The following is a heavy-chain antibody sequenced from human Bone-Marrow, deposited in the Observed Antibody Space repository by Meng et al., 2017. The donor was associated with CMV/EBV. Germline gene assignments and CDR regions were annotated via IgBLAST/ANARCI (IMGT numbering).Heavy chain of an antibody. CDR1: GGSFSGYY. J-gene: IGHJ5*02. D-gene: IGHD6-13*01. Sequence: SETLSLTCAVYGGSFSGYYWSWIRQPPGKGLEWIGEINHSGSTNYNPSLKSRVTISVDTSKNQFSLKLSSVTAADTAVYYCARGIAAAGPRDWFDPWGQGTLVTVPS. CDR3: ARGIAAAGPRDWFDP. CDR2: INHSGST. V-gene: IGHV4-34*01.